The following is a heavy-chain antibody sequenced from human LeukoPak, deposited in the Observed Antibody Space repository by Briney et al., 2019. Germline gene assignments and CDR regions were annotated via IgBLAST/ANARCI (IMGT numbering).Heavy chain of an antibody. D-gene: IGHD5-24*01. CDR2: IYYSGST. CDR3: ARGRAGSFDY. Sequence: PSQTLSLTCAVSGGSISSGGYSWSWIRQPPGKGLEWIGYIYYSGSTNYNPSLKSRVTISVDTSKNQFSLKLSSVTAADTAVYYCARGRAGSFDYWGQGTLVTVSS. CDR1: GGSISSGGYS. V-gene: IGHV4-61*08. J-gene: IGHJ4*02.